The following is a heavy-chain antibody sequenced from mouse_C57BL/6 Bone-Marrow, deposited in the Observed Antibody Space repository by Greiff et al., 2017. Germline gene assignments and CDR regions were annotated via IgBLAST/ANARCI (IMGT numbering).Heavy chain of an antibody. CDR3: ARRDYRKRGFAY. J-gene: IGHJ3*01. Sequence: VQLQQSGAELARPGASVKLSCKASGYTFTSYGISWVKQRTGQGLEWIGEIYPRSGNTYYNEKFKGKATLTADKSSSTAYMEIRSLTSEDSAVYFCARRDYRKRGFAYWGQGTLVTVSA. V-gene: IGHV1-81*01. CDR1: GYTFTSYG. D-gene: IGHD2-14*01. CDR2: IYPRSGNT.